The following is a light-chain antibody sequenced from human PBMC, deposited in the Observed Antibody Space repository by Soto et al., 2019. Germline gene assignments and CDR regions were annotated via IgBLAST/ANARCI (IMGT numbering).Light chain of an antibody. CDR1: QCLVYNGENTS. V-gene: IGKV2D-30*01. CDR3: LQGTHWPT. Sequence: DVVMTQSPLSLPVTLGQPASISCRSSQCLVYNGENTSLNWFQQRPGQSPRRLLYKISNWDSGVPDRFSGSGSGADFTLKIRRVEADDVGVYNCLQGTHWPTFGGGNKVEIK. J-gene: IGKJ4*01. CDR2: KIS.